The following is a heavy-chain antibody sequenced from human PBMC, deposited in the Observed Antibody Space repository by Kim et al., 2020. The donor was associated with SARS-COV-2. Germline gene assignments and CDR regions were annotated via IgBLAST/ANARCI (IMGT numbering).Heavy chain of an antibody. CDR1: GFTFSNAW. CDR3: TTEPSTTYYDIFTGYYRLDY. D-gene: IGHD3-9*01. V-gene: IGHV3-15*01. J-gene: IGHJ4*02. CDR2: IKSKTDGGTT. Sequence: GGSLRLSCAASGFTFSNAWMSWVRQAPGKGLEWVGRIKSKTDGGTTDYAAPVKGRFTISRDDSKNTLYLQMNSLKTEDTAVYYCTTEPSTTYYDIFTGYYRLDYWGQGTLVTVSS.